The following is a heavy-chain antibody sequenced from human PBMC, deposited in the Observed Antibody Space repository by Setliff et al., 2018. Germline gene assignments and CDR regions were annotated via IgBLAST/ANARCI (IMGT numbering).Heavy chain of an antibody. Sequence: ASVKVSCKASGYTFTSHYMHWVRQAPGLGLEWMGTINPSSGRTSYAQKFQGRVTMTRYTSTSTVYMDRSSLRSEDTAVYYCARDVFPYHYEGAFDIWGQGTMVTVSS. CDR3: ARDVFPYHYEGAFDI. V-gene: IGHV1-46*01. CDR2: INPSSGRT. J-gene: IGHJ3*02. CDR1: GYTFTSHY. D-gene: IGHD3-22*01.